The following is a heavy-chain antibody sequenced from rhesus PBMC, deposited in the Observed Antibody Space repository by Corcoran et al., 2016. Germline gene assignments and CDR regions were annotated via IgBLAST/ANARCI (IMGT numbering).Heavy chain of an antibody. V-gene: IGHV4-169*01. CDR2: LYGSGSSI. CDR1: GDSISSSY. Sequence: QLQLQESGPGLVQPSETLSVTCAVSGDSISSSYWSWFRQAPGEGLGWIGYLYGSGSSINYNPSLKSRVTLSVDTSKNQLSLKLRSVTAADTAVYYCVVIATNYRFDVWGPGVLVTVSS. D-gene: IGHD2-21*01. J-gene: IGHJ5-1*01. CDR3: VVIATNYRFDV.